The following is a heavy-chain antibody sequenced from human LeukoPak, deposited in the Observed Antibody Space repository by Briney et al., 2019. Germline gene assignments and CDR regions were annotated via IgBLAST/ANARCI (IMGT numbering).Heavy chain of an antibody. V-gene: IGHV4-34*01. CDR1: GGSFSGYY. CDR3: ARTMTMVLTDFDY. D-gene: IGHD4/OR15-4a*01. J-gene: IGHJ4*02. Sequence: SETLSLTCAVYGGSFSGYYWSWIRQSPGKGLEWIGEINHSGSTNYNPSLKSRVTISVDTSKNQFSLKLSSVTAADTAVYYCARTMTMVLTDFDYWGQGTLVTVSS. CDR2: INHSGST.